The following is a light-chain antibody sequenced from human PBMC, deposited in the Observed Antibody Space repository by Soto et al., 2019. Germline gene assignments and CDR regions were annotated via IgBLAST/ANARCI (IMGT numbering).Light chain of an antibody. J-gene: IGLJ2*01. V-gene: IGLV2-14*01. CDR3: SSFTRDATLI. Sequence: QSGLTQPASVSGSPGQSITISCNGSSRDIGTYKYVSWYQLRPDKAPRLMIYEVVNRPSGISDRFSGSKSGNTASLTISDLQPEDDADYYCSSFTRDATLIFGGGTKLTVL. CDR2: EVV. CDR1: SRDIGTYKY.